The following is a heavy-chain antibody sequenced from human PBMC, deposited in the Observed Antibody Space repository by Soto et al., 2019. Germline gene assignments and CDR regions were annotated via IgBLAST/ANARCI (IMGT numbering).Heavy chain of an antibody. J-gene: IGHJ5*02. CDR1: GGSVSSGSYY. CDR3: ARAHDYVWGSYRDH. CDR2: IYYSGST. D-gene: IGHD3-16*02. V-gene: IGHV4-61*01. Sequence: SETLSLTCTVSGGSVSSGSYYWSWIRQPPGKGLEWIGYIYYSGSTNYNPSLKSRVTISVDTSKNQFSLKLSSVTAADTAVYYCARAHDYVWGSYRDHWGQGTLVTVSS.